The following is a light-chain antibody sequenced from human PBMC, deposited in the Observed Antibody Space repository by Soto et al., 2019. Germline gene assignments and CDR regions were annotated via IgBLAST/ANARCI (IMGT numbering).Light chain of an antibody. V-gene: IGLV2-8*01. CDR3: GSYAGRSKV. Sequence: QSVLTQPPSASGSPGQSVAISCTGTSSDVGGYNYVSWYQQHPGKAPKLMIYEVNKRPSGVPDRFTGSKSGNTASLTVSGLQAEDEADYYCGSYAGRSKVFGTGTKLTVL. CDR2: EVN. J-gene: IGLJ1*01. CDR1: SSDVGGYNY.